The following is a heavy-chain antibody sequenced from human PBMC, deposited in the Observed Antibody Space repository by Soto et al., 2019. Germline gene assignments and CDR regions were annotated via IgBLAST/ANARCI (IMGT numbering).Heavy chain of an antibody. V-gene: IGHV3-23*01. CDR3: AKAEGIAANRPTDY. J-gene: IGHJ4*02. CDR1: GFTFSSYA. Sequence: EVQLLESGGGLVQPGGSLRLSCAASGFTFSSYAMSWVRQAPGKGLEWVSAISGSGGSTYYADSVKGRFTISRDNSKNAHYMQMNSMRAEDTAVYYCAKAEGIAANRPTDYWGKGTLVTVSS. CDR2: ISGSGGST. D-gene: IGHD6-13*01.